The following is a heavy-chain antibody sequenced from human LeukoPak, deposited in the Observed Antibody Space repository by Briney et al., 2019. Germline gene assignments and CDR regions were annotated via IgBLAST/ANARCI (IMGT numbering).Heavy chain of an antibody. CDR3: ATSVLHGKGFDY. J-gene: IGHJ4*02. Sequence: SVKVSCKVSGYTLAELSMHWVRQAPGKGLEWMGGFDPEDGETIYAQKFQGRVTMTEDTSTDTAYMELSSLRSEDTAVYYCATSVLHGKGFDYWGQGTLVTVSS. V-gene: IGHV1-24*01. D-gene: IGHD3-10*01. CDR1: GYTLAELS. CDR2: FDPEDGET.